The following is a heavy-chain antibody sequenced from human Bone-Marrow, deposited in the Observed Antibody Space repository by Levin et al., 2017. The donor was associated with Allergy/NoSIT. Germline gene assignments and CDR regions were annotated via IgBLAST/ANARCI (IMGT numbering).Heavy chain of an antibody. CDR2: IRSKAYGGTT. CDR1: GFTFGDYA. Sequence: SCTASGFTFGDYAMSWFRQAPGKGLEWVGFIRSKAYGGTTEYAASVKGRFTISRDDSKSIAYLQMNSLKTEDTAVYYCTRAVGDGYNWYYYYGMDVWGQGTTVTVSS. D-gene: IGHD5-24*01. J-gene: IGHJ6*02. CDR3: TRAVGDGYNWYYYYGMDV. V-gene: IGHV3-49*03.